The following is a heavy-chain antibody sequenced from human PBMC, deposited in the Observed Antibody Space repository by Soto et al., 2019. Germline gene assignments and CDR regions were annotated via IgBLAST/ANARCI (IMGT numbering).Heavy chain of an antibody. V-gene: IGHV3-30*18. D-gene: IGHD2-15*01. CDR1: GFTFSSYG. CDR3: AKAGGGCSGGSCNNWFDP. J-gene: IGHJ5*02. CDR2: ISYDGSNK. Sequence: QVQLVESGGGVVQPGRSLRLSCAASGFTFSSYGMHWVRQAPGKGLEWVAVISYDGSNKYYADSVKGRFTISRDNSKNTLYLQRNSLRAEDTAVYYCAKAGGGCSGGSCNNWFDPWGQGTLVTVSS.